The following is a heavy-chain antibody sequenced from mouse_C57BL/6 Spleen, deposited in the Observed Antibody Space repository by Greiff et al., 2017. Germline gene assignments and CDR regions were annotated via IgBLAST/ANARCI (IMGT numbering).Heavy chain of an antibody. D-gene: IGHD2-5*01. CDR3: ARSIVTVPAMDY. Sequence: VQLQESGPELVKPGASVKISCKASGYAFSSSWMNWVKQRPGKGLEWIGRIYPGDGDTNYNGKFKGKATLTADKSSSTAYMQLSSLTSEDSAVYFCARSIVTVPAMDYWGQGTSVTVSS. CDR1: GYAFSSSW. CDR2: IYPGDGDT. J-gene: IGHJ4*01. V-gene: IGHV1-82*01.